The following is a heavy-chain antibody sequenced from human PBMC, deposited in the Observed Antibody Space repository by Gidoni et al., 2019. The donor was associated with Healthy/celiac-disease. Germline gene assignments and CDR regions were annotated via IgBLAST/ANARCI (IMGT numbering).Heavy chain of an antibody. J-gene: IGHJ4*02. V-gene: IGHV4-59*01. D-gene: IGHD2-15*01. CDR2: ISYSGST. CDR1: GGSIRSYY. CDR3: ARVPQGGVVAL. Sequence: QVQLQESGPGLVKPSETLSLTCTVSGGSIRSYYWSWIRQPPGKVLVWIGYISYSGSTNYNPSLKSPVTISVDTSMYQFSLELSSVTAADTAVYYCARVPQGGVVALWGQGTLVTVSS.